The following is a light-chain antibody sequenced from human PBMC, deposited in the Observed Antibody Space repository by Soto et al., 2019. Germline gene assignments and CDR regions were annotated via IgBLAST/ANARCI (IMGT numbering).Light chain of an antibody. CDR1: RRDIGDSNF. J-gene: IGLJ1*01. V-gene: IGLV2-14*01. CDR3: ASFRSGTILI. Sequence: QSALTQPASLSGSPGQSVTISCTGPRRDIGDSNFISWYQHSPGKAPRLLIYEVNNRPSGISRRFSGSKAGNTASLTISGLLADDEGDYFCASFRSGTILIFGSGTKVTVL. CDR2: EVN.